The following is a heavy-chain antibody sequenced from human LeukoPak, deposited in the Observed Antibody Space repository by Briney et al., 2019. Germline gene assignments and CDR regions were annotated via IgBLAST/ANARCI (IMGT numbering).Heavy chain of an antibody. J-gene: IGHJ6*03. CDR1: GFTFSSYS. Sequence: GGSLRLSCAASGFTFSSYSMNWVRQAPGKGLEWVSFISSSSTYIYYADSLKGRFTISRDNAKNSLYLQMNSLRAEDTAVYYCARIGRSGSYLYYYYYYYMDVWGKGTTVTVSS. D-gene: IGHD1-26*01. CDR3: ARIGRSGSYLYYYYYYYMDV. V-gene: IGHV3-21*06. CDR2: ISSSSTYI.